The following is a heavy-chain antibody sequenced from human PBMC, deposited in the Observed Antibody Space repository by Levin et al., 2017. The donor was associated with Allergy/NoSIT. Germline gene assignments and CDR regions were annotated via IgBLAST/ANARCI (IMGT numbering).Heavy chain of an antibody. J-gene: IGHJ5*02. V-gene: IGHV3-30*18. CDR1: RFTFSSYG. CDR2: VSFDGKVK. Sequence: GESLKISCAASRFTFSSYGMHWVRQAPGKGLEWVAVVSFDGKVKYYADSVKGRFTISRDNSKNTLYLQMNSLRAEDTALYYCAKEAGITMVRGVTNNWFDAWGQGTLVTVSS. D-gene: IGHD3-10*01. CDR3: AKEAGITMVRGVTNNWFDA.